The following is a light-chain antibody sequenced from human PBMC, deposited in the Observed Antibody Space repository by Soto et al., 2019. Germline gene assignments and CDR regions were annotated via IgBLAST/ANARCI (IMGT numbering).Light chain of an antibody. CDR1: QSVSRNY. J-gene: IGKJ4*01. CDR3: QQYGSSPFT. Sequence: EIVLTQSPGTLSLSPGEGATLSCRASQSVSRNYLAWYQQKPGQAPRLLFYSASSRATGIPDRFSGSGSGTDFPLTLRRLEPEGFAVYFCQQYGSSPFTFGGGTKVEIK. CDR2: SAS. V-gene: IGKV3-20*01.